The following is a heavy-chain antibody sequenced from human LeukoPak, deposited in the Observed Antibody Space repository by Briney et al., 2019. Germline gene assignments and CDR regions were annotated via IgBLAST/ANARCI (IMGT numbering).Heavy chain of an antibody. V-gene: IGHV3-11*01. D-gene: IGHD3-22*01. J-gene: IGHJ4*02. CDR1: GFTFSDFY. CDR2: ISNRGTTI. CDR3: ARSADRSGYFREITLYYFDY. Sequence: GGSLRLSCAASGFTFSDFYMTWIRQAPGKGLEWVSYISNRGTTIHYADSVGGRFTISRDNAKKSLYLQMNGLRAEDTAVYYCARSADRSGYFREITLYYFDYWGQGTLVTVSS.